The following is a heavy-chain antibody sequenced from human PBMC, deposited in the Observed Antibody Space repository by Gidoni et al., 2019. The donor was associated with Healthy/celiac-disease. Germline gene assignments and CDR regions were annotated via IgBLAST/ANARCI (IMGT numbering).Heavy chain of an antibody. CDR2: IIPIFGTA. CDR3: ARGDYYGSGYYYYYMDV. D-gene: IGHD3-10*01. Sequence: QVQLVQSGAEVKKPGSSVKVSCKASGGTLSSYAISWVRQAPGQGLEWMGGIIPIFGTANYAQKFQGRVTITADESTSTAYMELSSLRSEDTAVYYCARGDYYGSGYYYYYMDVWGKGTTVTVSS. J-gene: IGHJ6*03. CDR1: GGTLSSYA. V-gene: IGHV1-69*01.